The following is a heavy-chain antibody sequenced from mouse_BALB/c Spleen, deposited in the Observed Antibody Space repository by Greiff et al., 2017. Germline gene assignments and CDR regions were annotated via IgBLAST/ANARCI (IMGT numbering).Heavy chain of an antibody. CDR2: ISYSGST. CDR3: ARSNRYELYYFDY. V-gene: IGHV3-2*02. D-gene: IGHD2-14*01. CDR1: GYSITSDYA. Sequence: EVQLQESGPGLVKPSQSLSLTCTVTGYSITSDYAWNWIRQFPGNKLEWMGYISYSGSTSYNPSLKSRISITRDTSKNQFFLQLNSVTTEDTATYYCARSNRYELYYFDYWGQGTTLTVSS. J-gene: IGHJ2*01.